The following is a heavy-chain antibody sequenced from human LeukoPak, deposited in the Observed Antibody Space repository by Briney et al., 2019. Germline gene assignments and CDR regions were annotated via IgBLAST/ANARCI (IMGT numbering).Heavy chain of an antibody. CDR3: ARQGSITMVRGVINPFDP. Sequence: GESLKISCKGSGSRFTNYWIAWVRQMPGKGLEWMRIIYPGDSDTRYSPSFQGQVTISADKSISTAYLQWSSLKASDTAMYYCARQGSITMVRGVINPFDPWGQGTLVTVSS. V-gene: IGHV5-51*01. CDR1: GSRFTNYW. J-gene: IGHJ5*02. D-gene: IGHD3-10*01. CDR2: IYPGDSDT.